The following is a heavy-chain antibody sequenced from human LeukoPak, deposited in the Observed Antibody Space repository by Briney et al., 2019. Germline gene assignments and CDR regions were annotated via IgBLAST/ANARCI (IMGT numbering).Heavy chain of an antibody. Sequence: SETLSLTCIVSGGSVSSASNYWSWIRQPPGKGLEWIGYMYYSGSTSYNPSLKSRVTISADTSKNQFSLKLSSVTAADTAVYYGARDPGYCSGGSCGNFDYWGQGTLVTVSS. V-gene: IGHV4-61*01. D-gene: IGHD2-15*01. CDR1: GGSVSSASNY. J-gene: IGHJ4*02. CDR2: MYYSGST. CDR3: ARDPGYCSGGSCGNFDY.